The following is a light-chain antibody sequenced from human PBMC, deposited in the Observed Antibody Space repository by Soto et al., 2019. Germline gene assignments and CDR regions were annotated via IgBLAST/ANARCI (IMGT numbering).Light chain of an antibody. CDR3: QHYNFWPHS. CDR2: HAS. CDR1: QSVRDN. V-gene: IGKV3-15*01. Sequence: EILLTQSPGALAVSPGEVATLSCRASQSVRDNLAWYQQKPGQAPRLLIYHASIRATGVPARFSGSGSGTEFTLTISGLQSEDVSIYFCQHYNFWPHSFGQGTKVDIK. J-gene: IGKJ2*01.